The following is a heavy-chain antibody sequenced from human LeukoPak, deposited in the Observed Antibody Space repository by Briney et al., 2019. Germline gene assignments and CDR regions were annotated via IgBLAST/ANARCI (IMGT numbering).Heavy chain of an antibody. Sequence: PGGSLRLSCAASGFTFSSYGMHWVRQAPGKGLEWVAVISYDGSNKYYADSVKGRFTISRDNSKNTLYLQMNSLRAEDTAVYYCAREIAAAGDYWGQGTLVTVSS. V-gene: IGHV3-30*03. CDR1: GFTFSSYG. CDR3: AREIAAAGDY. CDR2: ISYDGSNK. J-gene: IGHJ4*02. D-gene: IGHD6-13*01.